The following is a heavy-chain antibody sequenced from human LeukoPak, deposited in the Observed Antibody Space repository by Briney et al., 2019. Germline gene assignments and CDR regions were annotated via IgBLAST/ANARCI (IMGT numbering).Heavy chain of an antibody. Sequence: SETLSLTCTVSGGSISSGSYYWSWIRQPAGKGLEWIGRIYTSGSTNYNPSLKSRVTISVDTSKNQFSLKLSSVTAADTAVYYCAGLRGIWFDPWGQGTLVTVSS. J-gene: IGHJ5*02. V-gene: IGHV4-61*02. D-gene: IGHD3-16*01. CDR2: IYTSGST. CDR3: AGLRGIWFDP. CDR1: GGSISSGSYY.